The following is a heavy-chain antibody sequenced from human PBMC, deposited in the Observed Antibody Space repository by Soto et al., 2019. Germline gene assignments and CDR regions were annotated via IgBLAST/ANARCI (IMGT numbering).Heavy chain of an antibody. Sequence: QMQLVESGAGVVQPGTSLRLSCAASGFGFGDYAMHWVRQAPGKGPEWVAAIAFDARNEDYANSVKGRFTISRDNFRNALYLQMNNLGPEDTAVYYCATDGVVTTTFRFYYFKSGGQGTLVTVS. D-gene: IGHD3-22*01. J-gene: IGHJ4*02. CDR2: IAFDARNE. V-gene: IGHV3-30*04. CDR1: GFGFGDYA. CDR3: ATDGVVTTTFRFYYFKS.